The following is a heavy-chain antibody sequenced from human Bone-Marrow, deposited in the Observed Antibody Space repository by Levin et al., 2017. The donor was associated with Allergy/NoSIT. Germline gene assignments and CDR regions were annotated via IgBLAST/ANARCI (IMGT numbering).Heavy chain of an antibody. J-gene: IGHJ6*02. D-gene: IGHD6-19*01. CDR2: FSWNSGTL. CDR3: AKARYSNGNYYDMDV. V-gene: IGHV3-9*01. CDR1: GFTFNEYA. Sequence: SLKISCAASGFTFNEYAMHWVRQLPGKGLEWVSGFSWNSGTLGYADSVKGRFTISRDNAKNSLYLQMSSLRTEDTALYYCAKARYSNGNYYDMDVWGQGTAVTVSS.